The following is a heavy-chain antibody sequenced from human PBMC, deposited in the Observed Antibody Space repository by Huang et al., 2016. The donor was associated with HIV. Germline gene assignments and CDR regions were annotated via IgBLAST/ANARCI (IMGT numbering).Heavy chain of an antibody. J-gene: IGHJ4*02. Sequence: QVQLVQSGAEVKNPGASVRVSCKASGYTFTDSIIHWVRQAPGQGLEGMGGINPKRGGTIDAQRFQGRVTMTRDTTISTGHMDLRRIQSDDTAVYFCARDWSFGSSTSPADWGQGTLVTVSS. CDR3: ARDWSFGSSTSPAD. V-gene: IGHV1-2*02. CDR1: GYTFTDSI. D-gene: IGHD6-6*01. CDR2: INPKRGGT.